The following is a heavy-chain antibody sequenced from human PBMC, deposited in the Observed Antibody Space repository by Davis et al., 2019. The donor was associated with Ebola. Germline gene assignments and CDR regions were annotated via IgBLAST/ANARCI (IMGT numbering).Heavy chain of an antibody. CDR1: GYTFTSYA. V-gene: IGHV1-3*01. CDR2: INAGNGNT. CDR3: ARDRLNVDIVATIFFGYYYMDV. Sequence: ASVKVSCKASGYTFTSYAMHWVRQAPGQRLEWMGWINAGNGNTKYSQKFQGRVTITRDTSASTAYMELSSLRSEDTAVYYCARDRLNVDIVATIFFGYYYMDVWGKGTTVTVSS. J-gene: IGHJ6*03. D-gene: IGHD5-12*01.